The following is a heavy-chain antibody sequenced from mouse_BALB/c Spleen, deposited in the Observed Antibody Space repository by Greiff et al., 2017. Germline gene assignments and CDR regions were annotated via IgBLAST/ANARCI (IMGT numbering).Heavy chain of an antibody. D-gene: IGHD2-1*01. CDR1: GFNIKDYY. Sequence: EVQLQQSGAELVRSGASVKLSCTASGFNIKDYYMHWVKQRPEQGLEWIGWIDPENGDTEYAPKFQGKATMTADTSSNTAYLQLSSLTSEDTAVYFCARFGGNYDYFDYWGQGTTLTVSS. J-gene: IGHJ2*01. CDR3: ARFGGNYDYFDY. CDR2: IDPENGDT. V-gene: IGHV14-4*02.